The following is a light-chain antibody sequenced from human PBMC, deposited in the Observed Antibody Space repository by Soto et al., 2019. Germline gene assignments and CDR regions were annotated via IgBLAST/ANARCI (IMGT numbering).Light chain of an antibody. V-gene: IGKV3-20*01. Sequence: DIVLTQSPCTLSLSPGERATLSCRASQSVSSSYLAWYQQKPGQAPKLLIYGASGRARGVPDRFSGSGSGTNFTLTISRLEPEDFATYYCQQYDTFSGTFGQGTKVDIK. CDR3: QQYDTFSGT. CDR1: QSVSSSY. J-gene: IGKJ1*01. CDR2: GAS.